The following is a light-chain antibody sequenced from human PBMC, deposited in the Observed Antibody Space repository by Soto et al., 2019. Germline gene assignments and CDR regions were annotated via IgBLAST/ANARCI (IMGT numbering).Light chain of an antibody. CDR2: DVN. J-gene: IGLJ1*01. Sequence: QSVLTQPRSVSGSPGQSVTISCTGTSGDGGAYDYVSWYQQHPGKAPKVLVYDVNKRPSGVPDRFSGSRSGNTASLTISGLQADDEGYYYCLSYAGTKARMRVFGNGTKVTV. V-gene: IGLV2-11*01. CDR1: SGDGGAYDY. CDR3: LSYAGTKARMRV.